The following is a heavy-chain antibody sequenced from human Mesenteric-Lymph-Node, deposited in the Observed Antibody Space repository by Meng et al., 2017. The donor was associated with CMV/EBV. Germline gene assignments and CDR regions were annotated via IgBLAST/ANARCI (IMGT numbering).Heavy chain of an antibody. J-gene: IGHJ4*02. D-gene: IGHD1-26*01. CDR2: ISVYNGDT. V-gene: IGHV1-18*01. CDR3: ARDVVEWEQAHPFDY. CDR1: GYTFSSYG. Sequence: ASVKVSCKASGYTFSSYGISWVRQDPGQGLEWMGWISVYNGDTKYAQKFQGRVTMTTDTSTATAYMELRGLRSDDTASYYCARDVVEWEQAHPFDYWGQGTLVTVSS.